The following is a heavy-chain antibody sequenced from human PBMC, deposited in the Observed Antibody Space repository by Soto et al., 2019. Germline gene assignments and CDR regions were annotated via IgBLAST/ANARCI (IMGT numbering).Heavy chain of an antibody. J-gene: IGHJ3*02. Sequence: EVQLVESGGGLVQPGGSLRLSCAAHGFAITSYEMNWIRQAPGKGLEWVSYIGRSGSPIYYTDFVKGRFTISTDSAKNSLSLQMDSLRAEDTALYYCARDPGTLGSTDAFDIWGQGTLVTVSS. CDR3: ARDPGTLGSTDAFDI. CDR1: GFAITSYE. V-gene: IGHV3-48*03. CDR2: IGRSGSPI. D-gene: IGHD7-27*01.